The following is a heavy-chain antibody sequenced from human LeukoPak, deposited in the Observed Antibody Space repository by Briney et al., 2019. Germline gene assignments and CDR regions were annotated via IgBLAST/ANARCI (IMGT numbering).Heavy chain of an antibody. V-gene: IGHV4-30-2*01. D-gene: IGHD2-15*01. CDR1: GGSISSGGYS. J-gene: IGHJ4*02. CDR3: ASEGPSEGSVVVTDY. CDR2: IYHSGST. Sequence: PSETLSLTCAVSGGSISSGGYSWSWIRQPPGKGLEWIGYIYHSGSTYYNPSLKSRVTISVDRSKNQFSLKLSSVTAADTAVYYCASEGPSEGSVVVTDYWGQGTLVTVSS.